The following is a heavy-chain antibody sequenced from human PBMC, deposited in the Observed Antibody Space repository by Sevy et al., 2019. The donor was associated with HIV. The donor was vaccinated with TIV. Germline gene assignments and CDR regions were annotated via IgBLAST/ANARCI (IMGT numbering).Heavy chain of an antibody. V-gene: IGHV3-23*01. CDR2: IFRSGGVT. CDR1: GFTFSNYV. Sequence: GGSLRLSCAASGFTFSNYVMNWVRQAPGKGLEWVSTIFRSGGVTYYADSVKGRCTISRDNFKNTLNLQMHSLRAEDTAVYYCAGGRYDSSGSFDAFDIWGQGTMVTVSS. CDR3: AGGRYDSSGSFDAFDI. D-gene: IGHD3-22*01. J-gene: IGHJ3*02.